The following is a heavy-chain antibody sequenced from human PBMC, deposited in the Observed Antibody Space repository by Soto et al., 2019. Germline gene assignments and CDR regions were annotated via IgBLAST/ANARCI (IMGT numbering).Heavy chain of an antibody. CDR1: GDSVSSYY. V-gene: IGHV4-59*02. Sequence: QVQLQESGPGLVQPSETLSLTCSVSGDSVSSYYWSWIRQPPGKGLEWIGYVYYDGSTNYTPSLETRVTISIDTSKNQVSLKLNSVTAADTAVYHCARGRRSPTVYYGLDVWGQGTTVAVSS. CDR3: ARGRRSPTVYYGLDV. D-gene: IGHD1-26*01. J-gene: IGHJ6*02. CDR2: VYYDGST.